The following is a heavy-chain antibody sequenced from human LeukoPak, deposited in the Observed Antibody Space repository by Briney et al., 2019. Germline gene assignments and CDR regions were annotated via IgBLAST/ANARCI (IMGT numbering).Heavy chain of an antibody. Sequence: HPGGSLRLSCAASGFTFTSYAMSWVRQAPGKGLVWVSRINSDESSTTYADSVKGRFTISRDNAKNTLYLQMNSLRAEDTAVYYCARVGTYGSGSYYNAWGQGTQVTVSS. CDR1: GFTFTSYA. CDR3: ARVGTYGSGSYYNA. V-gene: IGHV3-74*01. CDR2: INSDESST. J-gene: IGHJ5*02. D-gene: IGHD3-10*01.